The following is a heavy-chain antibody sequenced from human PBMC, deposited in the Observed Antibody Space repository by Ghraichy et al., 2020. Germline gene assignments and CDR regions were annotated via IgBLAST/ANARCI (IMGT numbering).Heavy chain of an antibody. CDR2: LSGSGGAR. CDR1: GFTFDKHA. CDR3: AKWNGDYTPYYRYYYMDV. Sequence: GGSLRLSCAASGFTFDKHAMSWVRQAPGKGLEWVSALSGSGGARYYADSVKGRFIMSRDNSKNTLFLQLNSLRAEDTAVYYCAKWNGDYTPYYRYYYMDVWAKGTTVTVSS. D-gene: IGHD4-17*01. J-gene: IGHJ6*03. V-gene: IGHV3-23*01.